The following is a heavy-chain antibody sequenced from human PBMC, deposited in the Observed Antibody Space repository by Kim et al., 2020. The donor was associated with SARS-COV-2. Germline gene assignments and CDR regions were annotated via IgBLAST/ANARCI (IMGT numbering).Heavy chain of an antibody. CDR3: AISRNDILTGYYGMDV. Sequence: KFQGRVTITADKSTRTAYMELSSLRSEDTAVYYCAISRNDILTGYYGMDVWGQGTTVTVSS. J-gene: IGHJ6*02. D-gene: IGHD3-9*01. V-gene: IGHV1-69*02.